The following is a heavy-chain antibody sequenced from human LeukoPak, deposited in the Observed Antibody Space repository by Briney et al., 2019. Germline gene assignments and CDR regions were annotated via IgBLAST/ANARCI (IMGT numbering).Heavy chain of an antibody. CDR1: GFTFDDYA. CDR2: ISWNSGSI. D-gene: IGHD3-22*01. CDR3: AKDPYYYDSSRFDY. J-gene: IGHJ4*02. V-gene: IGHV3-9*01. Sequence: PGGSLRLSCAASGFTFDDYAMHWVRQAPGKGLEWVSGISWNSGSIGYADSVKGRFTISRDNAKNSLYLQMNSLRAEDTALYYCAKDPYYYDSSRFDYWAREPWSPSPQ.